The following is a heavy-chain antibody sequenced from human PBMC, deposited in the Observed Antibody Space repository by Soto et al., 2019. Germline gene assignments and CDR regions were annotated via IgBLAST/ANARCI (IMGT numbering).Heavy chain of an antibody. D-gene: IGHD6-6*01. CDR2: IYYSGST. J-gene: IGHJ4*02. Sequence: PSETLSLTCTVSGGSISSGGYYWSWIRQHPGKGLEWIGYIYYSGSTYYNPSLKSRVTISVDTSKNQFSLKLSSVTAADTAVYYCARDLYSSSPAYFDYWGQGTLVTVSS. CDR1: GGSISSGGYY. V-gene: IGHV4-31*03. CDR3: ARDLYSSSPAYFDY.